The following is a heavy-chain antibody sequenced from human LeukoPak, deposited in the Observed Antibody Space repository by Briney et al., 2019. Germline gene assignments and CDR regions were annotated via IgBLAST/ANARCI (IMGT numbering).Heavy chain of an antibody. CDR1: EFTFSSYA. CDR2: ISYDGSNK. J-gene: IGHJ4*02. V-gene: IGHV3-30*04. Sequence: GGSLRLSCAASEFTFSSYAMHWVRQAPGKGLEWVAVISYDGSNKYYADSVKGRFTISRDNSKNTLYLQMNSLRAEDTAAYYCAREGGYSYGILFDYWGQGTLVTVSS. CDR3: AREGGYSYGILFDY. D-gene: IGHD5-18*01.